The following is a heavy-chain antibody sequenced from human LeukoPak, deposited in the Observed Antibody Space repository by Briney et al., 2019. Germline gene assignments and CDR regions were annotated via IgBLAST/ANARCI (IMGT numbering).Heavy chain of an antibody. J-gene: IGHJ3*02. Sequence: ASVKVSCKASGYTFTSYYMHWVRQAPGQGLEWMGIINPSGGSTSYAQKFQGRVTMTRDMSTSTVYMELSSLRSEDTAVYYCARDRSYYDSSGYYYTHDAFDIWGQGTMVTVSS. CDR3: ARDRSYYDSSGYYYTHDAFDI. CDR2: INPSGGST. D-gene: IGHD3-22*01. V-gene: IGHV1-46*01. CDR1: GYTFTSYY.